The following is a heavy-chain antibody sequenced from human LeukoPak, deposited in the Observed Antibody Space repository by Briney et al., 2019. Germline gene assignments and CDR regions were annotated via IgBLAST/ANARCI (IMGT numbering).Heavy chain of an antibody. CDR2: INPNSGGT. V-gene: IGHV1-2*02. D-gene: IGHD2-2*01. Sequence: ASVKVSCKASGYTFTGYFMHWVRQAPGQGLEWMGWINPNSGGTNYAQKFQGRVTMTTDTSVSTAYMDLSRLTSDDTAVYYCARLAYAVGIDYWGQGTLVTVSS. CDR1: GYTFTGYF. CDR3: ARLAYAVGIDY. J-gene: IGHJ4*02.